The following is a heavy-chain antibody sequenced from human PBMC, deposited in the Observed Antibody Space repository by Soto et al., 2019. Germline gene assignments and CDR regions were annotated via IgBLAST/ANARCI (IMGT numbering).Heavy chain of an antibody. V-gene: IGHV4-39*01. CDR3: ARHPVSTAMVSHYGMDV. D-gene: IGHD5-18*01. J-gene: IGHJ6*02. CDR2: IYYSGST. Sequence: SETLSLTCTVSGGSISSSSYYWGWIRQPPGKGLEWIGSIYYSGSTYYNPSLKSRVTISVDTSKNQFSLKLSSVTAAYTAVYYCARHPVSTAMVSHYGMDVWGQGTTVTVSS. CDR1: GGSISSSSYY.